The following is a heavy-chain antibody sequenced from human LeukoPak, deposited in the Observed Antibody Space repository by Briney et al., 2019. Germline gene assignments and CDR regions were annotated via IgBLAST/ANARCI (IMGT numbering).Heavy chain of an antibody. CDR3: AKDSGSYPTSPIDY. CDR1: GFTFTTYW. J-gene: IGHJ4*02. D-gene: IGHD1-1*01. Sequence: GGSLRLSCAASGFTFTTYWMSWVRQAPGKGLEWVSGISGSGGSTYYADSVKGRFTISRDNTKNTLYLQMNSLRAEDTAVYHCAKDSGSYPTSPIDYWGQGTLVTVSS. V-gene: IGHV3-23*01. CDR2: ISGSGGST.